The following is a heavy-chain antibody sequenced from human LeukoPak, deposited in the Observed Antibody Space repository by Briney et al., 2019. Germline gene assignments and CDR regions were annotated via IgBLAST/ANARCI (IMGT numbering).Heavy chain of an antibody. CDR2: IGSSSSYI. Sequence: GGSLRLSCAASGFTFSSYSMNWVRQAPGKGLEWVSSIGSSSSYIYYADSVKGRFTISRDNAKNSLYLQMNSLRAEDTAVYYCASARLLTAATPGVFDYWGQGTLVTVSS. V-gene: IGHV3-21*01. CDR3: ASARLLTAATPGVFDY. CDR1: GFTFSSYS. J-gene: IGHJ4*02. D-gene: IGHD6-13*01.